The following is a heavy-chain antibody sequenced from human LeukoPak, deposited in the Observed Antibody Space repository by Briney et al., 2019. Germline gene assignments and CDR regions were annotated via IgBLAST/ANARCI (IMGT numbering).Heavy chain of an antibody. CDR3: ARGYQLLYSGLAYYLDY. J-gene: IGHJ4*02. Sequence: GRSLRLSCAASGFTFSSYAMHWVRQAPGKGLEWVAVISYDGSNKYYADSVKGRFTISRDNSKNTLYLQMNSLRAEDTAVYYCARGYQLLYSGLAYYLDYWGQGTLVTVSS. V-gene: IGHV3-30-3*01. D-gene: IGHD2-2*02. CDR1: GFTFSSYA. CDR2: ISYDGSNK.